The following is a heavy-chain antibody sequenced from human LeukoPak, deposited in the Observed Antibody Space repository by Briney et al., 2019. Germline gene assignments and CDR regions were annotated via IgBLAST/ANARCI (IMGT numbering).Heavy chain of an antibody. V-gene: IGHV4-39*07. CDR3: ARARDSSGWYGAYYYYYYMDV. Sequence: PSETLSLTCTVSGGSISSSSYYWGWIRQPPGKGLEWIGEINHSGSTNYNPSLKSRVTISVDTSKNQFSLKLSSVTAADTAVYYCARARDSSGWYGAYYYYYYMDVWGKGTTVTVSS. D-gene: IGHD6-19*01. CDR1: GGSISSSSYY. J-gene: IGHJ6*03. CDR2: INHSGST.